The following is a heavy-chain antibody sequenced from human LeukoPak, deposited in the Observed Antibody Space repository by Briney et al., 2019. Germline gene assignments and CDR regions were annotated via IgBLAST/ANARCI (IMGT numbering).Heavy chain of an antibody. CDR2: IRGDATT. CDR3: ARRRGGYGEGEFDY. D-gene: IGHD4-17*01. CDR1: GFTASSKY. Sequence: GGSLRLSCTASGFTASSKYMSWVRQAPGKGLEWVSFIRGDATTAYADSVQGRFTISRDDSKNTLYLQMDNLRVEDTAVYYCARRRGGYGEGEFDYWGQGTLVTVSS. V-gene: IGHV3-66*04. J-gene: IGHJ4*02.